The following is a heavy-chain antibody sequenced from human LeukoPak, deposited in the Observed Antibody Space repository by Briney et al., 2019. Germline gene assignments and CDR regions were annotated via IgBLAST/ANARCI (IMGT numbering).Heavy chain of an antibody. D-gene: IGHD6-13*01. CDR1: GFTFSSYG. CDR2: IWYDGSNK. CDR3: TTEIQLGSYYFDY. Sequence: GGSLRFSCAASGFTFSSYGMHWVRQAPGKGLEWVAVIWYDGSNKYYADSVKGRFTTSRDNSKNTLYLQMNSLKTEDTAVYYCTTEIQLGSYYFDYWGQGTLVTVSS. V-gene: IGHV3-33*01. J-gene: IGHJ4*02.